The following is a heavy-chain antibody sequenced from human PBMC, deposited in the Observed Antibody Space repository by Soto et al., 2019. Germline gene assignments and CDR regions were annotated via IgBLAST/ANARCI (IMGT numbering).Heavy chain of an antibody. D-gene: IGHD5-12*01. Sequence: SETLSLTCSVSGAPINAYAWTWIRQPAGRGLEWLGRMYTSASTNYNPSLKGRVTMSVDTSSNQFSLTLTSVTAADTATYYCARDREEGYNFYYGMDVWGQGTTVTVSS. CDR2: MYTSAST. CDR3: ARDREEGYNFYYGMDV. CDR1: GAPINAYA. V-gene: IGHV4-4*07. J-gene: IGHJ6*02.